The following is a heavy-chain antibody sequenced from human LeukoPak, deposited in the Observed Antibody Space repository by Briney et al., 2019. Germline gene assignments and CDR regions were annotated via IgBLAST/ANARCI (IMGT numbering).Heavy chain of an antibody. Sequence: GGSLRLSCAASGFTFSTYAMSWVRQAPGKGLEWVSYISSSGSTIYYADSVKGRFTISRDNAKNSLYLQMNSLRAEDTAVYYCARDVEYSSSPDDYWGQGTLVTVTS. CDR3: ARDVEYSSSPDDY. CDR2: ISSSGSTI. J-gene: IGHJ4*02. CDR1: GFTFSTYA. D-gene: IGHD6-6*01. V-gene: IGHV3-48*04.